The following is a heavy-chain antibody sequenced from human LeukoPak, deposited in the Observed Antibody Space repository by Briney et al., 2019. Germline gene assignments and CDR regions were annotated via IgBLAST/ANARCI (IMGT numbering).Heavy chain of an antibody. V-gene: IGHV3-23*01. CDR3: AKDHGLAVAGIYY. CDR2: ISGSGDRT. J-gene: IGHJ4*02. CDR1: GFTFSSFT. Sequence: PGGSRRLSCAASGFTFSSFTMTWVRQAPGNGLEWVSSISGSGDRTYYADSVKGRFTISRDNSRNTLYLQMNRVRAEDTAVYFCAKDHGLAVAGIYYWGQGTLVTVPS. D-gene: IGHD6-19*01.